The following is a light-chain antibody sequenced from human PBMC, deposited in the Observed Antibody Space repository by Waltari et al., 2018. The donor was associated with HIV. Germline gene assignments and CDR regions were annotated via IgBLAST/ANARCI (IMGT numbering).Light chain of an antibody. CDR3: QHYNNWPPWT. Sequence: EIVMTQSPATLSVSPGEGATLPCRASQSVSSNLAWYQQKPGQAPRLLIHGTSTRATGIPARFSGNGSGTEFTLSISSLRSEDFAVYYCQHYNNWPPWTFGQGTKVEV. CDR2: GTS. V-gene: IGKV3-15*01. J-gene: IGKJ1*01. CDR1: QSVSSN.